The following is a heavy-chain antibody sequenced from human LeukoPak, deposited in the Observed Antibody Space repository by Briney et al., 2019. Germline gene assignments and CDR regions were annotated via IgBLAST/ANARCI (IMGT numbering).Heavy chain of an antibody. CDR3: ASSITTGYYDFWSGYWSIGY. J-gene: IGHJ4*02. CDR2: INPNSGGT. D-gene: IGHD3-3*01. CDR1: GGTFSSYA. V-gene: IGHV1-2*02. Sequence: GASVKVSCKASGGTFSSYAISWVRQAPGQGLEWMGWINPNSGGTDYAQKFQGRVTMTRDTSISTAYMELSRLRSDDTAVYYCASSITTGYYDFWSGYWSIGYWGQGTLVTVSS.